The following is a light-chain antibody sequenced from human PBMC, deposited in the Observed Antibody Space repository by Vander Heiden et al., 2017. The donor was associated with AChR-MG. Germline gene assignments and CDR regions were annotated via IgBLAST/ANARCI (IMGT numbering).Light chain of an antibody. CDR3: QQANSFPAT. CDR1: QPISSW. J-gene: IGKJ5*01. CDR2: GAS. V-gene: IGKV1-12*01. Sequence: DIQMTQSPSSVSASVGDRVTITCRASQPISSWLAWYQQKPGKAPNLLISGASTLQSGVPSRFSGSGSGTDFTLTISVLQPEDFATYYCQQANSFPATFGQGTRLEIK.